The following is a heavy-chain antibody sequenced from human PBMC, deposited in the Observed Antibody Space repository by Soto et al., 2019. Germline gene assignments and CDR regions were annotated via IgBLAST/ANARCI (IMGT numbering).Heavy chain of an antibody. D-gene: IGHD2-2*01. CDR2: MFYVGAT. CDR1: GGSISSGDYY. J-gene: IGHJ5*02. Sequence: QVQLQESGPGLVEPSQTLSLTCSVSGGSISSGDYYWSWIRQPPGKGLAWIGSMFYVGATYYNPSLKCRFTISVDASKNQFSLKLSSVTAADTALYHSARIVRFFSSPSFHRRNCFDPWCHGTLITVSS. V-gene: IGHV4-30-4*01. CDR3: ARIVRFFSSPSFHRRNCFDP.